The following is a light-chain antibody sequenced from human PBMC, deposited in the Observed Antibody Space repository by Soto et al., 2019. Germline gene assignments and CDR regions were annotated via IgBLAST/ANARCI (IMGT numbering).Light chain of an antibody. V-gene: IGKV3-20*01. J-gene: IGKJ1*01. CDR1: QSVSSSF. CDR3: QQYGSSPPWT. CDR2: GAS. Sequence: EIVLTQSPGTLSLSPGKRATLSCRASQSVSSSFLAWYQQKPGQAPRLLIYGASSRATGIPDRFSGSGSGADFTLTISRLEPEDFAVYYCQQYGSSPPWTFGQGTKVEIK.